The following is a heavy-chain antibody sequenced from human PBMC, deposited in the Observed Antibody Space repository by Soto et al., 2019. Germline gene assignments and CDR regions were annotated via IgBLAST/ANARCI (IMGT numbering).Heavy chain of an antibody. Sequence: GGSLRLSCAASGFTFSSYGMHWVRQAPGKGLEWVAVIWYDGSNKYYADSVKGRFTISRDNSKNTLYLQMNSLRAEDTAVYYCARDGSMVRDMDVWGKGTTVTVSS. CDR2: IWYDGSNK. D-gene: IGHD3-10*01. V-gene: IGHV3-33*01. J-gene: IGHJ6*03. CDR1: GFTFSSYG. CDR3: ARDGSMVRDMDV.